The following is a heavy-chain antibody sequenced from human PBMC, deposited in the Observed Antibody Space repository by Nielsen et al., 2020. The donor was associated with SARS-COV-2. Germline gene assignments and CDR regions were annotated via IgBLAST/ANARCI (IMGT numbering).Heavy chain of an antibody. Sequence: WIRQPPGKGLEWVGFIRSKAYGGTTEYAASVKGRFTISRDDSKSIAYLQMNSLKTEDTAVYYCTRDFAGYHGSGSYPTFDYWGQGTLVTVSS. V-gene: IGHV3-49*02. CDR2: IRSKAYGGTT. D-gene: IGHD3-10*01. CDR3: TRDFAGYHGSGSYPTFDY. J-gene: IGHJ4*02.